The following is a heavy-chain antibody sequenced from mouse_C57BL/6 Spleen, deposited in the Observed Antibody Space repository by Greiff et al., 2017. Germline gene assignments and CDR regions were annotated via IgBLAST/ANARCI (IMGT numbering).Heavy chain of an antibody. CDR3: ARKLPTGNYFDY. Sequence: VQLQQSGAELVKPGASVKMSCKASGYTFTSYWITWVKQRPGQGLEWIGDIYPGSGSTNYNEKFKSKATLTVDTSSSTAYMQLSSLTSEDSAVYYCARKLPTGNYFDYWGQGTTLTVSS. CDR1: GYTFTSYW. D-gene: IGHD4-1*02. CDR2: IYPGSGST. J-gene: IGHJ2*01. V-gene: IGHV1-55*01.